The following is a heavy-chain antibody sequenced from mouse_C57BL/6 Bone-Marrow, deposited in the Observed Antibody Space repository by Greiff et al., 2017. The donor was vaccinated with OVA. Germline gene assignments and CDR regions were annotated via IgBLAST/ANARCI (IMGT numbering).Heavy chain of an antibody. D-gene: IGHD2-3*01. CDR3: ARRYDGAFAY. CDR2: ISSGGSYT. CDR1: GFTFSSYG. Sequence: DVKLVESGGDLVKPGGSLKLSCAASGFTFSSYGMSWVRQTPDKRLEWVATISSGGSYTYYPDSVKGRFTISRDNAKNTLYLQMSSLKSEDTAMYYCARRYDGAFAYWGQGTLVTVSA. J-gene: IGHJ3*01. V-gene: IGHV5-6*02.